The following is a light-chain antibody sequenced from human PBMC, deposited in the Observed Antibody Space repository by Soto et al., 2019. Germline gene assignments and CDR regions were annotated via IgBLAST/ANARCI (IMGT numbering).Light chain of an antibody. V-gene: IGKV1-9*01. CDR2: AAS. CDR1: QGISSY. CDR3: QQLNSYPLR. J-gene: IGKJ2*01. Sequence: DIQLTQSPSFLSASVGDRVTITCRASQGISSYLAWYQQKPGKAPKLLIYAASTLQSGVPSRFSGSGSGTEFTLTISSLQPEDFATYYCQQLNSYPLRFGQGTKLEIK.